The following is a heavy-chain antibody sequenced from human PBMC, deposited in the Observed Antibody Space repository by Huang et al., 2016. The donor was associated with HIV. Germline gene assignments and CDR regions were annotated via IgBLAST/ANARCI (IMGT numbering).Heavy chain of an antibody. CDR3: AKGSERSLTGPKYQYYFDY. Sequence: EVQLLEYGGGLVQPGGSLRLSCAASIFPFSTYAMSWVRQAPGKGLELVSGISGSGSSTYYADSVKGRFTISRDNSRNTLYLQMKSLRVEDTAIYYCAKGSERSLTGPKYQYYFDYWGQGTLVTVSS. CDR1: IFPFSTYA. V-gene: IGHV3-23*01. J-gene: IGHJ4*02. D-gene: IGHD3-3*01. CDR2: ISGSGSST.